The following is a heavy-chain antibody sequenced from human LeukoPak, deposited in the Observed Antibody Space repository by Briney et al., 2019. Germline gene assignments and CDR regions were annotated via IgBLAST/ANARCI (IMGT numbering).Heavy chain of an antibody. D-gene: IGHD4-17*01. V-gene: IGHV4-4*07. CDR3: ARSLYGDYYFDY. Sequence: SETLSLTCTVSGDSMTENYWNWIRQPAGEGLEWIGRVYSTGGTNYSPSLKSRVTISVDKSKSQFSLKLSSVTAADTAVYYCARSLYGDYYFDYWGQGTLVTVSS. CDR1: GDSMTENY. CDR2: VYSTGGT. J-gene: IGHJ4*02.